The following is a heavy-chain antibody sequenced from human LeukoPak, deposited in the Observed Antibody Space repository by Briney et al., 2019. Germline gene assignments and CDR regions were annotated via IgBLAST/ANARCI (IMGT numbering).Heavy chain of an antibody. V-gene: IGHV3-48*01. CDR1: GFTFSSYA. Sequence: GGSLRLSCAASGFTFSSYAMSWVRQAPGKGLEWVSYISSSSSTIYYADSVKGRFTISRDNAKNSLYLQMNSLRAEDTAVYYCTNYGVYTGYYFMDVWGKGTTVTISS. D-gene: IGHD4-17*01. CDR2: ISSSSSTI. CDR3: TNYGVYTGYYFMDV. J-gene: IGHJ6*03.